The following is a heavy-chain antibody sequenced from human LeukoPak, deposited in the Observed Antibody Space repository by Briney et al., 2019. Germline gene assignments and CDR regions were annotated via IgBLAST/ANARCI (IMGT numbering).Heavy chain of an antibody. CDR2: INPSGGST. CDR1: GYTFTSYY. J-gene: IGHJ4*02. D-gene: IGHD3-3*01. V-gene: IGHV1-46*01. Sequence: EASVKVSCKASGYTFTSYYMHWLRQAPGQGLEWMGIINPSGGSTSYAQKFQGRVTMTRDTSTSTVYMELSSLRSEDTAVYYCARDGGYDFWSGYHRPDYWGQGTLVTVSS. CDR3: ARDGGYDFWSGYHRPDY.